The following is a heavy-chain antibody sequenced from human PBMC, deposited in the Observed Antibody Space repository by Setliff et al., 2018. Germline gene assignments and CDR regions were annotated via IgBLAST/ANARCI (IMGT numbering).Heavy chain of an antibody. CDR1: GYTFSNYG. Sequence: SVKVSCKASGYTFSNYGVTWVGQAPGQGLEWMGRFIPVLRKANYAQRFQGRVTITADESTSTGYLELSRLRSEDTAIYYCARELRSPYWHIDVWGQGTTVTVSS. D-gene: IGHD2-15*01. CDR3: ARELRSPYWHIDV. J-gene: IGHJ6*02. V-gene: IGHV1-69*13. CDR2: FIPVLRKA.